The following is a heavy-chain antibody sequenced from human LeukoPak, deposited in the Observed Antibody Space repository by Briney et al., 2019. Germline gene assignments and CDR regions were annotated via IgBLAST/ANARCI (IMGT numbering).Heavy chain of an antibody. Sequence: SETLSLTCTVSGGSISSYDWSWIRQPPGKGLEWIGYIYYSGSTNYNPSLKSRVTISVDTSKNQFSLKLSSVTAADTAVYYCARVISLSGYPDYWGQGTLVTVSS. CDR3: ARVISLSGYPDY. J-gene: IGHJ4*02. D-gene: IGHD3-3*01. V-gene: IGHV4-59*01. CDR1: GGSISSYD. CDR2: IYYSGST.